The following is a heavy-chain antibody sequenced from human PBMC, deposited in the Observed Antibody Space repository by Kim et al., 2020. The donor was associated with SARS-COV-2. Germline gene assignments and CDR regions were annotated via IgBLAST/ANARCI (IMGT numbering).Heavy chain of an antibody. J-gene: IGHJ6*02. CDR3: ARAVGSSSSYYYYGMDV. Sequence: ASVKVSCKASGYTFTSYGISWVRQAPGQGLEWMGWISAYNGNTNYAQKLQGRVTMTTDTSTSTAYMELRSLRSDDTAVYYCARAVGSSSSYYYYGMDVWGQGTTVTVSS. CDR2: ISAYNGNT. V-gene: IGHV1-18*01. D-gene: IGHD6-6*01. CDR1: GYTFTSYG.